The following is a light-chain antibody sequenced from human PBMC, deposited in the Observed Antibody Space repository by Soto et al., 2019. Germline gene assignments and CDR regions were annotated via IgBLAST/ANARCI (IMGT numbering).Light chain of an antibody. CDR2: GAT. Sequence: EIVLTQSPGTLSLSPGERATLSCRASQSVSSSYSAWYQQKPGQAPRVLIYGATSRATGIPDRFSGSGSGTELTLTISRLEPEDFAVYYCQQYGNSPPNTFGQGTKVEIK. CDR1: QSVSSSY. CDR3: QQYGNSPPNT. V-gene: IGKV3-20*01. J-gene: IGKJ2*01.